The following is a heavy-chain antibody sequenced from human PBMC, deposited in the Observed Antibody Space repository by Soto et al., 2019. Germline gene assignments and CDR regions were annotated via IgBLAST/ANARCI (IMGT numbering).Heavy chain of an antibody. CDR1: GGSISRSNK. CDR3: ARENLYYGMDV. Sequence: SETLSLTCAVSGGSISRSNKWSLVRPPPGKGLVWIGESYHSGKTNYNPSLNSRVTISVDKSKCQFSLKLSSVTAVVTVVYYCARENLYYGMDVCGQGTTLLVS. CDR2: SYHSGKT. V-gene: IGHV4-4*02. J-gene: IGHJ6*02.